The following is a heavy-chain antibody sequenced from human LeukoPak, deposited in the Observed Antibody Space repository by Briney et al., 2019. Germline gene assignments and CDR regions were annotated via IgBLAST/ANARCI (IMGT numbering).Heavy chain of an antibody. CDR3: ARFTTVVPAFWYFDL. CDR1: GPSISNYY. Sequence: PSETLSLTCTVSGPSISNYYWSWIRQPPGKGLEWIGYIFYSGSNKYNPSLKSRVTISLDTSKNQFSLQLRSVTAADTAVYYCARFTTVVPAFWYFDLWGRGTLVTVSS. D-gene: IGHD4-23*01. V-gene: IGHV4-59*08. CDR2: IFYSGSN. J-gene: IGHJ2*01.